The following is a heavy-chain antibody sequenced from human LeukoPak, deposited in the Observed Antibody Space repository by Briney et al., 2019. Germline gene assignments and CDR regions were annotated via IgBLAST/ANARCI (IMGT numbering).Heavy chain of an antibody. J-gene: IGHJ6*04. V-gene: IGHV3-21*01. D-gene: IGHD3-10*01. CDR3: ARNYGSGSYLDYYYGMDV. CDR1: GFTFSSYS. CDR2: ISSSSSYI. Sequence: GGSLRLSCAASGFTFSSYSMNWVRQAPGKGLEWVSSISSSSSYIYYADSVKGRFTLSRDNAKNSLYLQMNSLRAEDTAVYYCARNYGSGSYLDYYYGMDVWGKGTTVTVSS.